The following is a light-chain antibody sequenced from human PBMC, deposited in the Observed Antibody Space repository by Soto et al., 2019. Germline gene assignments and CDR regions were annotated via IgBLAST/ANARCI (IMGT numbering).Light chain of an antibody. CDR1: SSDVGSYNL. Sequence: QSVLTQPASVSGSPGQSITISCTGTSSDVGSYNLVSWYQQHPGKAPKLMIYEVTKRPSGVSNRFSGSKSGNTASLTISGLQAEDEADYFCCSYAGDSTVLFGGGTKVTVL. J-gene: IGLJ2*01. CDR2: EVT. V-gene: IGLV2-23*02. CDR3: CSYAGDSTVL.